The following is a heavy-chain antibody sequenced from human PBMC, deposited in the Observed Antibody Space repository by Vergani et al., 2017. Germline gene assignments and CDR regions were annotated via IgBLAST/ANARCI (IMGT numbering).Heavy chain of an antibody. J-gene: IGHJ6*02. V-gene: IGHV4-34*01. Sequence: QVQLQQWGAGLLKPSETLSLTCAVYGGSFSGYYWSWIRQPPGKGLEWIGEINHSGSTNYNPSLKSRVTISVDTSKNQFSLKLSSVTAADTAVYYCARDPMYSSSWYGGDYYYYGMDVWGQGP. D-gene: IGHD6-13*01. CDR1: GGSFSGYY. CDR3: ARDPMYSSSWYGGDYYYYGMDV. CDR2: INHSGST.